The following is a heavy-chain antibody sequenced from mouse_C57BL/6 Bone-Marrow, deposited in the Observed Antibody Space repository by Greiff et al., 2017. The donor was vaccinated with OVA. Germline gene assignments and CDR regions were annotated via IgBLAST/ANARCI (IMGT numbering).Heavy chain of an antibody. CDR1: GYAFTNYL. J-gene: IGHJ4*01. CDR2: LNPGSGGT. D-gene: IGHD2-3*01. CDR3: ARRWLLDAMDY. Sequence: VQLQQSGAELVRPGTSVKVSCKASGYAFTNYLIEWVKQRPGQGLEWIGVLNPGSGGTNYNEKFKGKATLTADKSSSTAYMQLSSLTSEDSAVYFCARRWLLDAMDYWGQGTSVTVSS. V-gene: IGHV1-54*01.